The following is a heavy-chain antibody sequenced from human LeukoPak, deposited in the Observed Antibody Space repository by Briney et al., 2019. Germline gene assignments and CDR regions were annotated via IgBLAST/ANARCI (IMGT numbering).Heavy chain of an antibody. CDR1: GDSVSSNSAA. V-gene: IGHV6-1*01. D-gene: IGHD3-22*01. CDR2: TYYRSKWYN. CDR3: ARSYDSSGYYYPVLDY. J-gene: IGHJ4*02. Sequence: SQTLSLTCAISGDSVSSNSAAWNWIRQSPSRGLEWLGRTYYRSKWYNDHAVSVKSRITINPDTSKNQFSLQLNSVTPEDTAVYYCARSYDSSGYYYPVLDYWGQGTLVTVSS.